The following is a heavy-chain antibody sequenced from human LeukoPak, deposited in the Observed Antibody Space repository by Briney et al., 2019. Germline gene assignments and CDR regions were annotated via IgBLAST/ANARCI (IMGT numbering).Heavy chain of an antibody. D-gene: IGHD6-13*01. CDR3: ARGILGIAAAGILGMDV. V-gene: IGHV4-34*01. CDR2: INHSGST. Sequence: SETLSLTCAVYGGSFSGYYWSWIRQPPGKGLEWIGEINHSGSTYYNPSLKSRVTISVDRSKNQFSLKLSSVTAADTAVYYCARGILGIAAAGILGMDVWGQGTTVTVSS. J-gene: IGHJ6*02. CDR1: GGSFSGYY.